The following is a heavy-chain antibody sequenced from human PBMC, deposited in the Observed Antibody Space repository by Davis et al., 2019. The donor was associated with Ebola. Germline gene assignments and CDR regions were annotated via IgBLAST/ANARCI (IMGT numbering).Heavy chain of an antibody. CDR3: ARDPTGGGYGGKSFDY. CDR1: GYTFTSYY. D-gene: IGHD5-12*01. V-gene: IGHV1-46*01. J-gene: IGHJ4*02. Sequence: AASVKVSCKASGYTFTSYYMHWVRQAPGQGLGWMGIINPSGGSTSYAQKFQGRVTMTRDTSTSTVYMELSSLRSEDTAVYYCARDPTGGGYGGKSFDYWGQGTLVTVSS. CDR2: INPSGGST.